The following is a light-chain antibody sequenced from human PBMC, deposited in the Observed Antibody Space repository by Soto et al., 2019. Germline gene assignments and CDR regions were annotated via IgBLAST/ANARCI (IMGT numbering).Light chain of an antibody. CDR1: ESINRR. CDR2: KSS. V-gene: IGKV1-5*03. Sequence: DIQMTQSPSTLSASVGDRVTITCRASESINRRLAWYQQKPGSAPKLLIYKSSTLESVVPSRFSGSGYGTEFTLTISGLQPDDFATYYCQRFDTSNAMYFFGPGTKVDIK. CDR3: QRFDTSNAMYF. J-gene: IGKJ2*01.